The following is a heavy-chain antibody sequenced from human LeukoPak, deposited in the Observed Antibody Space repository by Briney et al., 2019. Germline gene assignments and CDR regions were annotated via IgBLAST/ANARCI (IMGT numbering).Heavy chain of an antibody. Sequence: PSETLSLTCTVSGGSISSYYWSWIRQPPGKGLEWIGYIYYSGSTNYNPSLKSRVTISVDTSKNQLSLKLSSVTAADTAVYYCAGTYYYGSGSEDYWGQRTLVTVSS. CDR1: GGSISSYY. D-gene: IGHD3-10*01. CDR3: AGTYYYGSGSEDY. J-gene: IGHJ4*02. V-gene: IGHV4-59*01. CDR2: IYYSGST.